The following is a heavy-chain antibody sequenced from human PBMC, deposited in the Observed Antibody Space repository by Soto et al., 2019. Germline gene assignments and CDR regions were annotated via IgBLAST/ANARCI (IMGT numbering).Heavy chain of an antibody. CDR1: GDSISNSRFH. Sequence: ETLSLTCSVSGDSISNSRFHWAWIRQPPGEGLEWIGSIYHTGNAYYNPSLKSRVTIFVDTSKNQFSLKLTSVTAADTALYYCARDYFDSSDYTTNWFDPWGQGALVTVSS. CDR2: IYHTGNA. V-gene: IGHV4-39*01. J-gene: IGHJ5*02. D-gene: IGHD3-22*01. CDR3: ARDYFDSSDYTTNWFDP.